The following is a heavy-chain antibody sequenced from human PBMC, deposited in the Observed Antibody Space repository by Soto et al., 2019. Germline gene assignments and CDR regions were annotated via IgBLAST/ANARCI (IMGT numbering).Heavy chain of an antibody. Sequence: SETLSLTCAVYGGSFSGYYWSWIRQPPGKGLEWIGEINHSGSTNYNPSLKSRVTISVDTSKNQFSLKLSSVTAADTAVYYCASSGYDFWSGYPYGMDVWGQGTTVTVSS. V-gene: IGHV4-34*01. CDR3: ASSGYDFWSGYPYGMDV. CDR1: GGSFSGYY. D-gene: IGHD3-3*01. CDR2: INHSGST. J-gene: IGHJ6*02.